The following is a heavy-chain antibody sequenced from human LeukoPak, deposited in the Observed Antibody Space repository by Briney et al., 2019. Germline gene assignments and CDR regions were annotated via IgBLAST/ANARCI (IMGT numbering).Heavy chain of an antibody. CDR1: GYSISSGYY. J-gene: IGHJ6*03. D-gene: IGHD2-2*01. CDR2: IYHSGST. V-gene: IGHV4-38-2*02. Sequence: SETLSLTCTVSGYSISSGYYWGWIRQPPGKGLEWIGSIYHSGSTYYNPSLKSRVTISVDTSKNQFSLKLSSVTAADTAVYYCASNIVVVPAAISGGGYYYMDVWGKGTTVTVSS. CDR3: ASNIVVVPAAISGGGYYYMDV.